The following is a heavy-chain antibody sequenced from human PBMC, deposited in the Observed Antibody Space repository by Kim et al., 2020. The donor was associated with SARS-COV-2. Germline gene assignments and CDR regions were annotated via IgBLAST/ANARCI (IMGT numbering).Heavy chain of an antibody. CDR1: GFTFNTYG. Sequence: GGSLRLSCAASGFTFNTYGMHWVRQAPGKGLEWMAVISYDGSHKYYVDSVKGRFTISRDNSKNTLYLQMNSLRIEDTAVYYCARSFSGSYFGYDYWGQGSPVTVSS. CDR3: ARSFSGSYFGYDY. J-gene: IGHJ4*02. V-gene: IGHV3-30*03. D-gene: IGHD1-26*01. CDR2: ISYDGSHK.